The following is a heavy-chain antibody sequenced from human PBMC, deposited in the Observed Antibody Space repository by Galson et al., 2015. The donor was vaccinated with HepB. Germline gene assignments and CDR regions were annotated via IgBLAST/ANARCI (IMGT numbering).Heavy chain of an antibody. Sequence: SLRLSCAASGFTVSNSWMNGVRQAPGKGLEWVGRIKSKTDGGTTDYAAPVKGRFTISRNDSKNTLYLQRNSLKTEDTAVYYCTRQYRGYSYGTPLYAFDIWGQGTMVTVSS. CDR3: TRQYRGYSYGTPLYAFDI. CDR1: GFTVSNSW. CDR2: IKSKTDGGTT. D-gene: IGHD5-18*01. J-gene: IGHJ3*02. V-gene: IGHV3-15*07.